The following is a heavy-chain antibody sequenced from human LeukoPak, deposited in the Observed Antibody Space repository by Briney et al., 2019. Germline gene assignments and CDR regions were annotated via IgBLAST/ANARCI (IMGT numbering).Heavy chain of an antibody. J-gene: IGHJ6*03. CDR1: GYSFTSYW. D-gene: IGHD3-10*01. Sequence: GESLKISCKGSGYSFTSYWIGWVRQMPGKGLEWMGIIYPGDSDTRYSPSFQGQVTISADKSISTAYLQWSSLKASDTAMYYCARSYYYGSGQSYYYYMDVWGKGTTATVSS. CDR3: ARSYYYGSGQSYYYYMDV. V-gene: IGHV5-51*01. CDR2: IYPGDSDT.